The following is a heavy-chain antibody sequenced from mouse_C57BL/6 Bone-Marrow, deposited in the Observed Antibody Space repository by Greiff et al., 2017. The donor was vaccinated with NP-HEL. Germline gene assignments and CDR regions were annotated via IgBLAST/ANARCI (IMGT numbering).Heavy chain of an antibody. Sequence: DVKLVESGGGLVQPKGSLKLSCAASGFSFNTYAMNWVRQAPGKGLEWVARIRSKSNNYATYYADSVKDRFTISRDDSESMLYLQMNNLKTEDTAMYYCVRHGGSSGYYAMDYWGQGTSVTVSS. V-gene: IGHV10-1*01. CDR3: VRHGGSSGYYAMDY. D-gene: IGHD3-2*02. J-gene: IGHJ4*01. CDR1: GFSFNTYA. CDR2: IRSKSNNYAT.